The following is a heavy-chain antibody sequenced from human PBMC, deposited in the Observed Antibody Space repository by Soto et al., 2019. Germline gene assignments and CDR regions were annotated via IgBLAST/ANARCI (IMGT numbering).Heavy chain of an antibody. CDR2: ITTSTT. CDR1: GFTFSTST. CDR3: ARNPASWDE. J-gene: IGHJ4*02. V-gene: IGHV3-21*01. Sequence: EVQLVESGGGLVKPGESLRLSCEAFGFTFSTSTMNWVRQAPGKGLEWVSSITTSTTFYADSVNGRFTISRDNARNALYLQMHGLRADETAAYYCARNPASWDEWRQVTL. D-gene: IGHD1-26*01.